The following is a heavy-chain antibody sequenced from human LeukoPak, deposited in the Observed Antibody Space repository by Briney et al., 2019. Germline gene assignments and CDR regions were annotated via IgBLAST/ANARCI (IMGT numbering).Heavy chain of an antibody. D-gene: IGHD6-19*01. CDR2: FNRGDGGT. J-gene: IGHJ3*02. V-gene: IGHV1-24*01. Sequence: HRASVKVSCKVSGYRLTELSMHWVRQAPGKGLEWMGGFNRGDGGTIYAQNVQGRVTMTRDTSTDTAYMQLSSLSAEDTAVYYCATDQIAVAPTPDAFDIWGQGTMVTVSA. CDR1: GYRLTELS. CDR3: ATDQIAVAPTPDAFDI.